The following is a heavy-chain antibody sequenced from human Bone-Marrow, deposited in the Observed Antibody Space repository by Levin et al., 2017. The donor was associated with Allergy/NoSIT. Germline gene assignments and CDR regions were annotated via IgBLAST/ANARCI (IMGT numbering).Heavy chain of an antibody. Sequence: KSSETLSLTCNVSGVSINNYFWSWIRQPPGKGLEWIGYIYSTASSSYNPSLKNRVTMSIETSKNQVSLKLRSVTAADTAVYYCARAGDWKSSVWYGTKDYAMEFWGQGTTVTVSS. CDR3: ARAGDWKSSVWYGTKDYAMEF. D-gene: IGHD6-19*01. CDR2: IYSTASS. CDR1: GVSINNYF. V-gene: IGHV4-59*01. J-gene: IGHJ6*02.